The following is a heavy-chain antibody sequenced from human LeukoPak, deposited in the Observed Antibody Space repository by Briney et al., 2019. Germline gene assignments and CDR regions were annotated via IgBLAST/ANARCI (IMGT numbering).Heavy chain of an antibody. D-gene: IGHD3-22*01. J-gene: IGHJ4*02. V-gene: IGHV3-23*01. CDR3: AKADYYDSSGYYYSPHSLDY. Sequence: GGSLRLSCAAFASGFTFSSHGMSWVRQAPGKGLEWVSAISGSGGSTYYADSVKGRFTISRDNSKKTLYLQMNSLRAEDTAVYYCAKADYYDSSGYYYSPHSLDYWGQGTLVTVSS. CDR1: GFTFSSHG. CDR2: ISGSGGST.